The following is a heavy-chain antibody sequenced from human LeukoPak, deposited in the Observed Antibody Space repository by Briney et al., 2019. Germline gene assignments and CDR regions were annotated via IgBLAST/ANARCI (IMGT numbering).Heavy chain of an antibody. Sequence: SETLSLTCTVSRGSISSYYWSWIRQPPGKGLEWIGYIYYSGSTNYNPSLKSRVTISLDTSKNQFSLKLSSVTAADTAVYYCARQGSGCYYYFDSWGQGTLVTVSS. V-gene: IGHV4-59*08. CDR2: IYYSGST. J-gene: IGHJ4*02. D-gene: IGHD3-22*01. CDR3: ARQGSGCYYYFDS. CDR1: RGSISSYY.